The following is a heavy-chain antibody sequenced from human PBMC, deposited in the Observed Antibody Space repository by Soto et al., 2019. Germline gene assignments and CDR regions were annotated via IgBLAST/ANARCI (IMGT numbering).Heavy chain of an antibody. J-gene: IGHJ4*02. V-gene: IGHV3-33*01. CDR2: IWYDGSNK. CDR3: ASWDDILTGYYLSY. CDR1: GVTLRTGG. D-gene: IGHD3-9*01. Sequence: GGSRRDPWAGSGVTLRTGGMLLGRQAPGKGLEWVAVIWYDGSNKYYADSVKGRFTISRDNSKNTLYLQMNSLRAEDTAVYYCASWDDILTGYYLSYCGRRSPVTVSS.